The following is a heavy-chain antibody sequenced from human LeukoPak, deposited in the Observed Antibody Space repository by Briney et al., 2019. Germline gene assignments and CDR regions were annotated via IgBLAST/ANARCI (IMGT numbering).Heavy chain of an antibody. CDR1: GYTFTSNG. D-gene: IGHD1-26*01. J-gene: IGHJ3*01. CDR3: AREHGGSSRAFDV. Sequence: ASVKVSCKASGYTFTSNGITWVRQAPGQGLEWMGWISAYNDETNYAQKFQGRITMTTDTSTSTAYMELRSLRSDDTAVYYCAREHGGSSRAFDVWGQGTMVTVSS. V-gene: IGHV1-18*01. CDR2: ISAYNDET.